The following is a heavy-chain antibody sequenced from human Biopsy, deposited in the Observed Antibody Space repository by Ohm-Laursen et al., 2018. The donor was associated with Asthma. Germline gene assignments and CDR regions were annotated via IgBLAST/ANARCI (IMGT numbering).Heavy chain of an antibody. D-gene: IGHD5-12*01. J-gene: IGHJ6*02. V-gene: IGHV1-69*01. Sequence: SSVKVSCKASGDSFSNYAISWERQAPGQGLEWMGGLIPVLGTPDRAQMFEGRVTITADESTSTAYMELSSLSSEDTAVYYCARGYSGSDRIVYYYSGLEVWGQGTTVTVSS. CDR3: ARGYSGSDRIVYYYSGLEV. CDR2: LIPVLGTP. CDR1: GDSFSNYA.